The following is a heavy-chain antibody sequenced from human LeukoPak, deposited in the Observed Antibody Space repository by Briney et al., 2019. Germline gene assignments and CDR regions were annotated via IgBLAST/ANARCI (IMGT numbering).Heavy chain of an antibody. J-gene: IGHJ4*02. D-gene: IGHD4-17*01. CDR2: ISGSGGST. CDR1: GFTFSSYA. Sequence: TGGSLRLSCAASGFTFSSYAMSWVRQAPGKGLEWVSAISGSGGSTYYADSVKGRFTISRDNSKNTLYLQMNSLRAEDTAVYYCAKGRTDDYGADGAYYFDYWGQGTLVTVSS. CDR3: AKGRTDDYGADGAYYFDY. V-gene: IGHV3-23*01.